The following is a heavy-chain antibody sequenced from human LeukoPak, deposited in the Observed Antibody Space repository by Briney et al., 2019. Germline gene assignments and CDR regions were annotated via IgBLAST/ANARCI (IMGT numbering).Heavy chain of an antibody. D-gene: IGHD3-22*01. CDR1: GGSFSGYY. CDR3: ARSSYVYYYDSSGFDY. J-gene: IGHJ4*02. Sequence: SETLSLTCAVYGGSFSGYYWSWIRQPPGKGLEWIGEINHSGSTNYNPSLKSRVTISVDTSKNQFSLKLSSVTAADTAVYYCARSSYVYYYDSSGFDYWGQGTLVTVSS. V-gene: IGHV4-34*01. CDR2: INHSGST.